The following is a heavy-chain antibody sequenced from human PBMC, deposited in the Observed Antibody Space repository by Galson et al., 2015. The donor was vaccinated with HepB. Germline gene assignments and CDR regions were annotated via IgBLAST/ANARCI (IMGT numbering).Heavy chain of an antibody. J-gene: IGHJ4*02. CDR3: ARLYSTGWYDY. CDR1: GFSLSTSGMR. D-gene: IGHD6-19*01. V-gene: IGHV2-70*04. CDR2: IDWVDKK. Sequence: PALVKPTQTLTLTCTFSGFSLSTSGMRVSWIRQPPGKALEWLARIDWVDKKFYSTSLKTRLTISKDTSKNQVVLTMTNMDPVDTATYYCARLYSTGWYDYWGQGTPVTVSS.